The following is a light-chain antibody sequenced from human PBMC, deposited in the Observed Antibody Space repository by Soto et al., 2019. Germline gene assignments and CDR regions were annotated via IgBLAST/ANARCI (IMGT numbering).Light chain of an antibody. CDR1: QSLLHSNGYNY. J-gene: IGKJ4*01. CDR2: LGS. V-gene: IGKV2-28*01. CDR3: RQALQTPLT. Sequence: DIVMTQSPLSLPVTPGEPASISCRSSQSLLHSNGYNYLDWYLQKPGQSPQLLIYLGSNRASGVSDMVSGSGLGTDFTLIISIVEAEDVGVYYCRQALQTPLTFGRGNKVEIK.